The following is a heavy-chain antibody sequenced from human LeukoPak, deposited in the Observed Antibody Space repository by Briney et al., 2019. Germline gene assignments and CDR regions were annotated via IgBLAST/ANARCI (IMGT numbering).Heavy chain of an antibody. V-gene: IGHV3-23*01. Sequence: GGSLRLSCAASGFTFSSYAMSWVRQAPGKGLEWVSAISGSGGSTYYADSVKGRFTISRDNSKNTLYLQMNSLRAEDTAVYYCAKDSSSWYIYGMDVWGQGTTVTVSS. CDR1: GFTFSSYA. J-gene: IGHJ6*02. CDR3: AKDSSSWYIYGMDV. D-gene: IGHD6-13*01. CDR2: ISGSGGST.